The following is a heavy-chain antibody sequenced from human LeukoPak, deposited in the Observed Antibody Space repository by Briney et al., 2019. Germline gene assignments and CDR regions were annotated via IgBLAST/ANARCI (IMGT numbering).Heavy chain of an antibody. CDR3: ARRNRIAAAGTDY. Sequence: GGSLKLSCTASGFTFSSYSMNWVRQAPGKGLEWISTISSSSSYIYYAHTVKGRFTISRDNAKNSLCLQMNSLRAEDTAVYYCARRNRIAAAGTDYWGQGTLVTVSS. D-gene: IGHD6-13*01. CDR1: GFTFSSYS. J-gene: IGHJ4*02. V-gene: IGHV3-21*04. CDR2: ISSSSSYI.